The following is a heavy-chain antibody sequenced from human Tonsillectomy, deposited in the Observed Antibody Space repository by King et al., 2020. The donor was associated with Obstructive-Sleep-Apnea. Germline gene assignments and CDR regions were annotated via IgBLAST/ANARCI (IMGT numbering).Heavy chain of an antibody. CDR2: IRSKSYGGTT. V-gene: IGHV3-49*03. Sequence: DVQLVESGGGLVQPGRSLRLSCTASGFTFGEYAMSWFRQAPGKGLEWVGFIRSKSYGGTTQYAASVKGRFTISRDDSKSIAYLQMSSLIIEDTAVYYCTGVKSYRDAFDIWGQGTMVTVSS. CDR1: GFTFGEYA. J-gene: IGHJ3*02. D-gene: IGHD1-26*01. CDR3: TGVKSYRDAFDI.